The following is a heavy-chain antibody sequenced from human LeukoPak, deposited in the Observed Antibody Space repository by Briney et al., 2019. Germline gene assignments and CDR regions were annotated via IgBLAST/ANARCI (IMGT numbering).Heavy chain of an antibody. CDR3: AIAGYSSGWYSS. J-gene: IGHJ5*02. D-gene: IGHD6-19*01. V-gene: IGHV1-46*01. Sequence: ASVKVSCKASGYTFTSYYMHWVRQAPGQGLEWMGIINPSGGSTSYAQKFQGRVTMTRDMSTSTVYMELSSLRSEDTAVYYCAIAGYSSGWYSSWGQGTLVTVSS. CDR2: INPSGGST. CDR1: GYTFTSYY.